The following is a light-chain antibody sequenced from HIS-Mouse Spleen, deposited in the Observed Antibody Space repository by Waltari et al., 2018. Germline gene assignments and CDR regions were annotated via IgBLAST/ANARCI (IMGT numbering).Light chain of an antibody. CDR2: AAS. Sequence: DIQMTQSPSSSSASVGDRVTITCRASQSISSYLNWYQQKPGKAPKLLIYAASSLQSGVPSRFSGSGSGTDFTLTISSLQPEDFATYYCQQSYSTLFTFGPGTKVDIK. V-gene: IGKV1-39*01. J-gene: IGKJ3*01. CDR1: QSISSY. CDR3: QQSYSTLFT.